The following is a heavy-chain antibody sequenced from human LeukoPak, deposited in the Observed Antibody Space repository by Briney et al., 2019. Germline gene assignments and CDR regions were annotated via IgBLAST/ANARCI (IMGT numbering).Heavy chain of an antibody. Sequence: SETLSLTCTVSGGSIRSYYWSWIRQPPGKGLEWIGYIYYSGVTNYNPSLKSRVTFSVDTSKSQFSLKLSSVTAADTAVYYCARSDGSGGPFDIWGQGTMVTVSS. J-gene: IGHJ3*02. CDR3: ARSDGSGGPFDI. CDR1: GGSIRSYY. CDR2: IYYSGVT. V-gene: IGHV4-59*01. D-gene: IGHD3-10*01.